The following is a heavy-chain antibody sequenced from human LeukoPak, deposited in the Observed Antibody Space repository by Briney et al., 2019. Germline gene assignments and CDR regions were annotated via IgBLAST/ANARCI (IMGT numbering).Heavy chain of an antibody. J-gene: IGHJ5*02. CDR3: AREKESGGSCCYNWFDP. CDR1: GYTFTNYG. V-gene: IGHV1-18*01. D-gene: IGHD2-15*01. Sequence: EASVKVSCKTSGYTFTNYGISWVRQAPGQGIEWMGWISAYNGNTNYAQKLQGRVTMTTDTSTSTAYMELRSLRSDDTAVYYCAREKESGGSCCYNWFDPWGRGTLVTVSS. CDR2: ISAYNGNT.